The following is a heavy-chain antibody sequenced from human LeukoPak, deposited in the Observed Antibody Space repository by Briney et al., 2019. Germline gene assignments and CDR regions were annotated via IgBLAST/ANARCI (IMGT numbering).Heavy chain of an antibody. D-gene: IGHD5-24*01. CDR1: GDSLTGYY. CDR2: INDSGGT. V-gene: IGHV4-59*01. Sequence: SETLSLTCTVSGDSLTGYYWSWIRQSPGEGLDWIGYINDSGGTIYNPSLTSRVTISVDTSKNQFSLKLRSVTAADTAVYYCARGEKMAATYFDYWGQGTLVTVSS. CDR3: ARGEKMAATYFDY. J-gene: IGHJ4*02.